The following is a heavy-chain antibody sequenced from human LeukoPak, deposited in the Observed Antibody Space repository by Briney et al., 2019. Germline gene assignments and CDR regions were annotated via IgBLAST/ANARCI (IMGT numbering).Heavy chain of an antibody. CDR2: ISSSGGYI. J-gene: IGHJ4*02. Sequence: PGGSLRLSCAASGFSIKTYSMTWARQAPGKGLEWVSTISSSGGYIYYADSVKGRFTISRDTTKNSLYLQMNSLRVEDTAVYNCARLRDTVTSASDYWGQGTLVTVSS. CDR3: ARLRDTVTSASDY. V-gene: IGHV3-21*01. D-gene: IGHD4-17*01. CDR1: GFSIKTYS.